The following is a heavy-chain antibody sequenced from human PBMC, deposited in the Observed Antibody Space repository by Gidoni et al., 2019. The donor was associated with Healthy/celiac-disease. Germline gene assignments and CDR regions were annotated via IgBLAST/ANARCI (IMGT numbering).Heavy chain of an antibody. CDR1: GGTFSSYA. J-gene: IGHJ4*02. Sequence: QVQLVQSGAEVKKPGSSVKVSCKASGGTFSSYAIRWGRQAPGQGLEWMGGIIPIFGTANYAQKFQGRVTITADESTSTAYMELSSLRSKYTAVYYCARCGYYGSGSYRNFDYWGQGTLVTVSS. CDR2: IIPIFGTA. D-gene: IGHD3-10*01. CDR3: ARCGYYGSGSYRNFDY. V-gene: IGHV1-69*01.